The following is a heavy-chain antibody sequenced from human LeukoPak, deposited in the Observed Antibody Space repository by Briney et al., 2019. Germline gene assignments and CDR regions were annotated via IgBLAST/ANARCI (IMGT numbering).Heavy chain of an antibody. D-gene: IGHD3-9*01. CDR3: ASGDYDILTGYYNDPGY. Sequence: GSLRLSCAASGFTFSSYAMHWVRQAPGKGLEWVAVISYDGSNKYYADSVKGRFTISRDNSKNTLYLQMNSLRAEDTAVYYCASGDYDILTGYYNDPGYWGQGTLVTVSS. CDR2: ISYDGSNK. CDR1: GFTFSSYA. J-gene: IGHJ4*02. V-gene: IGHV3-30-3*01.